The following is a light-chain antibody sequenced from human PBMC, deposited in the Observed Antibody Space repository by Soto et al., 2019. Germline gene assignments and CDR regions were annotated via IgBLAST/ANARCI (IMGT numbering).Light chain of an antibody. CDR2: EVT. J-gene: IGLJ1*01. CDR3: SSYTSSNTRYV. CDR1: SSDVGGYNY. Sequence: QSALTQPPSASGSPGQSVTISCTGTSSDVGGYNYVSWYQQHPGKAPKLMIYEVTRRPSGVPDRFSGSKSGNTASLTVSGLQAEDEADYFCSSYTSSNTRYVFGTGTKVTVL. V-gene: IGLV2-8*01.